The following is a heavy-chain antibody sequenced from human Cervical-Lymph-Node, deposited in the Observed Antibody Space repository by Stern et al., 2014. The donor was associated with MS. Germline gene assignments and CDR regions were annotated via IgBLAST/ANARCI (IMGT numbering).Heavy chain of an antibody. D-gene: IGHD1-1*01. CDR3: AKKSVGTTGTTTAFDY. J-gene: IGHJ4*02. V-gene: IGHV3-30*18. CDR2: ISYDADVK. CDR1: GFTFSNYG. Sequence: VQLVESGGGVVQPGTSLRLSCAVSGFTFSNYGMHWVRQAPGKGLGWVPVISYDADVKFYADSVKGRFTISRDTPKNTMYLQLNSLKVEDTAVYFCAKKSVGTTGTTTAFDYWGQGTLVTVSS.